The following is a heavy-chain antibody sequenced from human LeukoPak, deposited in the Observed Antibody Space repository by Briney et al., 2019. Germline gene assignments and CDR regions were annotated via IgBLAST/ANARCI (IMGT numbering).Heavy chain of an antibody. CDR2: INHSGST. CDR3: ARGSEWKLLKPFDY. V-gene: IGHV4-34*01. CDR1: GGSFSGYY. Sequence: SETLSLTCAVYGGSFSGYYWSWIRQPPGKGLEWIGEINHSGSTNYNPSLKSRVTISVDTSRNQFSLKLSSVTAADTAVYYCARGSEWKLLKPFDYWGQGTLVTVSS. J-gene: IGHJ4*02. D-gene: IGHD1-26*01.